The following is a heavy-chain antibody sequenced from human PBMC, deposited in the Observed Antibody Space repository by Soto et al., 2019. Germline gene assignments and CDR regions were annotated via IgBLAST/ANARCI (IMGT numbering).Heavy chain of an antibody. CDR2: IYHSGST. J-gene: IGHJ6*02. Sequence: QVQLQESGPGLVKPSGTLSLTCAVSGGSISSSNWWSWVRQPPGKGLEWIGEIYHSGSTNYNPSLMSRVTISVDTSKNQFYLNLSSLPAEDTAVYYCAGQPHNMVVTAPDDYYYGLDVWGQGTMVTVSS. D-gene: IGHD2-21*02. V-gene: IGHV4-4*02. CDR1: GGSISSSNW. CDR3: AGQPHNMVVTAPDDYYYGLDV.